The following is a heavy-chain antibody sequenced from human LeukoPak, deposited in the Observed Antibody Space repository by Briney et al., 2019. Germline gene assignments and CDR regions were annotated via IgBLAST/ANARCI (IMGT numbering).Heavy chain of an antibody. CDR2: IYTSGST. CDR3: ARDRGSYPYYFNY. Sequence: PSETLSLTCTVSGDSIGSSYWSWIRQPAGKGLEWIGRIYTSGSTNYNPSLKSRVTMSVDTANNRFSLKLTSVTAADTAVYYCARDRGSYPYYFNYWGQGTLVTVSS. J-gene: IGHJ4*02. CDR1: GDSIGSSY. V-gene: IGHV4-4*07. D-gene: IGHD1-26*01.